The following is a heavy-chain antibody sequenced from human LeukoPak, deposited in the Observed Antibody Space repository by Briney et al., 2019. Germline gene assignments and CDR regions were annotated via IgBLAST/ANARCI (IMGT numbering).Heavy chain of an antibody. J-gene: IGHJ4*02. CDR1: GFTFSSYA. CDR3: ANYRPNYDILTGYNFYGY. D-gene: IGHD3-9*01. Sequence: GGSLRLSCAASGFTFSSYAMSWVRQAPGKGLEWVSAISGSGGSTYYADSVKGRFTISRDNSKNTLYLQMNSLRAEDTAVYYCANYRPNYDILTGYNFYGYWGQGTLVTVSS. V-gene: IGHV3-23*01. CDR2: ISGSGGST.